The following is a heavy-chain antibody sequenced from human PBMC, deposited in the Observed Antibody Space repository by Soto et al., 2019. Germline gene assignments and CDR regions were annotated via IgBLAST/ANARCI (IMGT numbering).Heavy chain of an antibody. CDR2: IYYSGST. D-gene: IGHD5-18*01. V-gene: IGHV4-59*08. CDR3: ARRYGSCFDY. CDR1: GGSISSYY. Sequence: QVQLQESGPGLVKPSETLSLTCTVSGGSISSYYWSWIRQPPGKGLEWIGYIYYSGSTNYNPSLQSRATTSVDTSKNQSSLKLSSVTAAATAAYYCARRYGSCFDYWGQGTLVTVSS. J-gene: IGHJ4*02.